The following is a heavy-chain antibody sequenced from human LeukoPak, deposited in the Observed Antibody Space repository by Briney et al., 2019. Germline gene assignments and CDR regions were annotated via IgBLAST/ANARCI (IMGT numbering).Heavy chain of an antibody. CDR2: IKRKTDGGTT. Sequence: GRTLRLSCAASGFTFSGSAMHWVRQASGKGREWVSRIKRKTDGGTTDYAAPVIGRFTISRDDSKDTLYLQMNSLKTEDTAVYYCTTADARSGSYYHSYYMDVWGKGTTVTVSS. CDR3: TTADARSGSYYHSYYMDV. D-gene: IGHD3-10*01. V-gene: IGHV3-15*01. J-gene: IGHJ6*03. CDR1: GFTFSGSA.